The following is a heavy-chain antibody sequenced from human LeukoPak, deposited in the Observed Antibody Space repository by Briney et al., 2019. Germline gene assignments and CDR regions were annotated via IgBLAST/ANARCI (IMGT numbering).Heavy chain of an antibody. Sequence: RASVKVSCKASGYTFTGYYIHWVRPAPAQGLAGMGWINPNSGGTNYPQKFRGRVTMTRATSISTANMELSRLRSDDTAVYYCARVSLTMIQGAEPLDYWGQGTLVTVSS. J-gene: IGHJ4*02. CDR1: GYTFTGYY. D-gene: IGHD3-10*01. CDR3: ARVSLTMIQGAEPLDY. CDR2: INPNSGGT. V-gene: IGHV1-2*02.